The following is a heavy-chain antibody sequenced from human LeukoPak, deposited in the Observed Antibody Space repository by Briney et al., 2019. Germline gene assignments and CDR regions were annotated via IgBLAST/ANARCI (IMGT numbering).Heavy chain of an antibody. CDR1: GYTFTSYG. CDR3: ATESFYLGVVNANYYYYGMDV. Sequence: ASVKVSCKASGYTFTSYGISWVRQAPGQGLEWMGWISAYNGNTNYAQKLQGRVTMTEDTSTDTAYMELSSLRSEDTAVYYCATESFYLGVVNANYYYYGMDVWGQGTTVTVSS. D-gene: IGHD3-3*01. J-gene: IGHJ6*02. CDR2: ISAYNGNT. V-gene: IGHV1-18*01.